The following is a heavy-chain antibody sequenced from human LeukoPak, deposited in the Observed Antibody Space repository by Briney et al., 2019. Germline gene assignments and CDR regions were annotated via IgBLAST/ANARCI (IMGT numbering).Heavy chain of an antibody. D-gene: IGHD6-13*01. Sequence: SETLSLTCTVSGGSISSYYWSWIGQPPGKGLEGMGYIYYSGSTNYNPSLQSRRPISVDTSTNQFSLQLSSVTAAAPAVYYCARESTSWPNWFDPWGQGTLVTVSS. J-gene: IGHJ5*02. CDR3: ARESTSWPNWFDP. CDR1: GGSISSYY. V-gene: IGHV4-59*01. CDR2: IYYSGST.